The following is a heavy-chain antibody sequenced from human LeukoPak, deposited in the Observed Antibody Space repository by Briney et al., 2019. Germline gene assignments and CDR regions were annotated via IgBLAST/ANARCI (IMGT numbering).Heavy chain of an antibody. CDR1: GGTFSSYA. V-gene: IGHV1-69*13. CDR2: IIPIFGTA. CDR3: ARDYYDSSGQDY. D-gene: IGHD3-22*01. Sequence: SVKVSCKASGGTFSSYAISWVRQAPGQGLEWMGGIIPIFGTANYAQKFQGRVTITADESTSTAYMELSSLRSEDTAVYYCARDYYDSSGQDYWGQGTLVTVSS. J-gene: IGHJ4*02.